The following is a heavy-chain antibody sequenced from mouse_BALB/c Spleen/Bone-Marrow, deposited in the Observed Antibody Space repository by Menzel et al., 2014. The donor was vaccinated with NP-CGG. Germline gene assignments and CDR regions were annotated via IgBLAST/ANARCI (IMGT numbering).Heavy chain of an antibody. Sequence: EVKLLESGGGLVQPGGSLKLSCAASGFDFSRYWMGWVRQAPGRGLKWIGEINPESSTINYTPSLKDKFIISRDNAKNALYLQMSKVRSGDTALYFCARLGYYGMMAYWGQGTSVTVSS. CDR1: GFDFSRYW. J-gene: IGHJ4*01. D-gene: IGHD1-1*01. V-gene: IGHV4-1*02. CDR2: INPESSTI. CDR3: ARLGYYGMMAY.